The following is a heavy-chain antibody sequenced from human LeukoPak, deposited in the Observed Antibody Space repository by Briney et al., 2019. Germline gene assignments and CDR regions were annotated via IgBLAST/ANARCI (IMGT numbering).Heavy chain of an antibody. CDR1: GYTFTSYG. V-gene: IGHV1-18*01. CDR3: AREVRGQLLFHSFDY. J-gene: IGHJ4*02. Sequence: GASVKVSCKASGYTFTSYGISWVRQAPGQGPEWMGWISAYNGNTNYAQKLQGRVTMTTDTSTSTAYMELRSLRSDDTAVYYCAREVRGQLLFHSFDYWGQGTLVTVSS. CDR2: ISAYNGNT. D-gene: IGHD2-2*01.